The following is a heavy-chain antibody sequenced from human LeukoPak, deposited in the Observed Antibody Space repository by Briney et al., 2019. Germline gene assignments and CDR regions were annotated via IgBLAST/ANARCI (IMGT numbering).Heavy chain of an antibody. V-gene: IGHV4-59*01. J-gene: IGHJ4*02. CDR3: ARLNAFAYYFDY. CDR2: IYYGGST. Sequence: SETLSLTCTVSGGSISSYYWSWIRQPPGKGLEWIGYIYYGGSTNYNPSLKSRVTISVDTSKNQFSLKLSSVTAADTAVYYCARLNAFAYYFDYWGQGTLVTVSS. CDR1: GGSISSYY.